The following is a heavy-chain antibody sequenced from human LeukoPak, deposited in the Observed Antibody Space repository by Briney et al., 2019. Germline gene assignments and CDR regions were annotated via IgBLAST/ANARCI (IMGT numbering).Heavy chain of an antibody. V-gene: IGHV4-39*01. Sequence: PSETLSLTCTVSGGSISSSSYYWGWIRQPPGKGLEWIGSIYYSGSTCYNPSLKSRVTISVDTSKNQFSLKLSSVTAADTAVYYCVIGVVNNYYYYYGMDVWGQGTTVTVSS. CDR3: VIGVVNNYYYYYGMDV. CDR1: GGSISSSSYY. D-gene: IGHD3-3*01. J-gene: IGHJ6*02. CDR2: IYYSGST.